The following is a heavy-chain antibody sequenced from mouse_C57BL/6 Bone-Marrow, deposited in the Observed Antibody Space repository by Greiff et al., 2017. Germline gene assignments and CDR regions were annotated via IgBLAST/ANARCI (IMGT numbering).Heavy chain of an antibody. CDR1: GYTFTSYG. V-gene: IGHV1-81*01. Sequence: VQLQQSGAELARPGASVKLSCKASGYTFTSYGISWVKQRTGQGLEWIGEIYPRSGNTYYNERFKGKATLTADKSSSTAYMELRSLTSEDSAVYFCARLCYGSTPWFAYWGQGTLVTVSA. J-gene: IGHJ3*01. D-gene: IGHD1-1*01. CDR3: ARLCYGSTPWFAY. CDR2: IYPRSGNT.